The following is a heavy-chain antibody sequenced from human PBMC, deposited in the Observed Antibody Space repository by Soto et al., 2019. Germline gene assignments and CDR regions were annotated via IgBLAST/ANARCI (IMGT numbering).Heavy chain of an antibody. CDR1: GFILSDCA. CDR2: ISSSSSVI. V-gene: IGHV3-48*01. CDR3: ARDLSWGSNWYYYMDG. Sequence: EVQLVESGGGLVQPGGSLRLSCATSGFILSDCAMNWVRQAPGKGLEWVSYISSSSSVIDYADSVKGRFTVSRVNARNSLDLQMHSLRAEDTAGYYCARDLSWGSNWYYYMDGWGKGTTSTVS. D-gene: IGHD7-27*01. J-gene: IGHJ6*03.